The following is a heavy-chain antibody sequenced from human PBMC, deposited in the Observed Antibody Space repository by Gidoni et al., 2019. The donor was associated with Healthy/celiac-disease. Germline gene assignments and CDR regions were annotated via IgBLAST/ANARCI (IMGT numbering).Heavy chain of an antibody. CDR3: AALYYYDSSGYLFDY. Sequence: VQLVESGGGVVQPGRSLRLSCAAPGFTFSSSGMHWVRQAPGKGLEWVEVISYDGSNKYYADSVKGRFTISRDNSKNTLYLQMNSLRAEDTAVYYCAALYYYDSSGYLFDYWGQGTLVTVSS. J-gene: IGHJ4*02. CDR2: ISYDGSNK. D-gene: IGHD3-22*01. CDR1: GFTFSSSG. V-gene: IGHV3-30*03.